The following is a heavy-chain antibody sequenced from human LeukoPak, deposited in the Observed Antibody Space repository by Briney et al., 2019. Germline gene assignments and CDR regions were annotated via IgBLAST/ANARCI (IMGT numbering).Heavy chain of an antibody. CDR1: GGSISSGSYY. V-gene: IGHV4-61*02. J-gene: IGHJ5*02. D-gene: IGHD6-13*01. CDR3: ARDFSSSSLFDP. Sequence: PSQTLSLTCTVSGGSISSGSYYWSWIRQPAGKGLEWVGRIYTSGSTNYNPSLKSQVTISVDTSKNQFSLKLSSVTAADTAVYYCARDFSSSSLFDPWGQGTLVTVSS. CDR2: IYTSGST.